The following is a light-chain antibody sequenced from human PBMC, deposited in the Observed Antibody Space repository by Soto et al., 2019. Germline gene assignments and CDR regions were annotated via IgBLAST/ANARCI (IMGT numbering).Light chain of an antibody. CDR1: QAVNTR. V-gene: IGKV3D-11*03. J-gene: IGKJ5*01. Sequence: EIVLTQSPATLSSFPGDRVTLSCRASQAVNTRLAWYQHKPGQAPRLLIYLASNRATGIPARFSGSGSGTDFTLTISSLEPEDFAVYYCQHRSVWPVSFGQGTRLEIK. CDR3: QHRSVWPVS. CDR2: LAS.